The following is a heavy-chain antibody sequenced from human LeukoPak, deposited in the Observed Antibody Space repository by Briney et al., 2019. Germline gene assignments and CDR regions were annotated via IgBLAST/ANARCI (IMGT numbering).Heavy chain of an antibody. V-gene: IGHV3-21*01. Sequence: GGSLRLSCAASGFTFSSYSMNWVRQAPGKGLEWVSSISSDSSYIYYADSVKGRFTISRDNAKNSLYLQMNSLRAEDTAVYYCARESGIRGWELDYMDVWGKGTTVTVSS. J-gene: IGHJ6*03. CDR3: ARESGIRGWELDYMDV. D-gene: IGHD1-26*01. CDR1: GFTFSSYS. CDR2: ISSDSSYI.